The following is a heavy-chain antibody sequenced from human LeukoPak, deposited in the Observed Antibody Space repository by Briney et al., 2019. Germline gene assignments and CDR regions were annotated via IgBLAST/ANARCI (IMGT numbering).Heavy chain of an antibody. CDR2: MNPNSGNT. CDR1: GYTFTSYD. J-gene: IGHJ3*02. V-gene: IGHV1-8*01. Sequence: ASVKVSCKASGYTFTSYDINWVRQATGQGLEWMGWMNPNSGNTGYAQKFQGRVTMTRNTSISTAYMELSSLRSEDTAVYYCARAGYDIWSGYPKDAFDIGGQGTMVTVPS. CDR3: ARAGYDIWSGYPKDAFDI. D-gene: IGHD3-3*01.